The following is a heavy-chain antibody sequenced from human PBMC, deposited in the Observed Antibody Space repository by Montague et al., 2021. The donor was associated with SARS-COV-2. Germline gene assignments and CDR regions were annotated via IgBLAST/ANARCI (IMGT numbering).Heavy chain of an antibody. CDR1: GGSIGSSSYY. Sequence: SETLSLTCTVSGGSIGSSSYYWGWIRPPPGMGLVWLSSIYYSGSTCYNSSLKGRVTISVDTTKNAFSLKLRSVTAADTSVYSCASQLGYGGYQYRRYRGQGTLVTVSS. V-gene: IGHV4-39*01. CDR2: IYYSGST. CDR3: ASQLGYGGYQYRRY. D-gene: IGHD5-12*01. J-gene: IGHJ4*02.